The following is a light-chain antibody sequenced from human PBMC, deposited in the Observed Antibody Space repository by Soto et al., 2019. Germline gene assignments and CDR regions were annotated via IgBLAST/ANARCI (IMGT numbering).Light chain of an antibody. CDR3: QQYHNWPWT. CDR1: QSVSSY. CDR2: GAS. V-gene: IGKV3-15*01. J-gene: IGKJ1*01. Sequence: ILLTQSPATLSLSPGERATLSCRASQSVSSYLAWYQQKPGQAPRLVIYGASTRATGIPARFSGSGSGTEVTLTISSLQSEDFEVYYCQQYHNWPWTFGQGTKVDIK.